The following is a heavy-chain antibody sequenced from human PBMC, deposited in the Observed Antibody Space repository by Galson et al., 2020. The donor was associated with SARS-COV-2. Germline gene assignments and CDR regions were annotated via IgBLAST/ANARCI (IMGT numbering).Heavy chain of an antibody. CDR1: GFTFGDHA. V-gene: IGHV3-49*04. CDR3: TRTYGSGSLDFDY. CDR2: IRSKAYGGTT. Sequence: GESLKISCTASGFTFGDHAMSWVRQAPGKGLEWVGFIRSKAYGGTTEYAASVKGRFTISRDDSKSIAYLQMNSLKTEDTAVYYCTRTYGSGSLDFDYWGQGTLVTVSS. D-gene: IGHD3-10*01. J-gene: IGHJ4*02.